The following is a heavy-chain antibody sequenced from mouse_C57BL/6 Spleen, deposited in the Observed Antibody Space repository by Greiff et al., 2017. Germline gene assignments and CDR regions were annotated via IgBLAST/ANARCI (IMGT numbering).Heavy chain of an antibody. J-gene: IGHJ4*01. CDR3: ARDYGSSYVKYAMDY. CDR2: ILPGRGST. Sequence: QVQLQQSGAELMKPGASVKLSCKATGYTFTGYWIEWVKQRPGHGLEWIGEILPGRGSTNYNEKFKGKATFTADTSSNTAYMQLSSLTTEDSAIYYCARDYGSSYVKYAMDYWGQGTSVTVSS. CDR1: GYTFTGYW. D-gene: IGHD1-1*01. V-gene: IGHV1-9*01.